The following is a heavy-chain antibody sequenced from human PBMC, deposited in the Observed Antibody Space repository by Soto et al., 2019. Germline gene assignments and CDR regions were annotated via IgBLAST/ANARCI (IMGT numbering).Heavy chain of an antibody. CDR3: AKGGDYVWGSYG. J-gene: IGHJ4*02. CDR2: ISASGGNT. CDR1: GFTSSSYA. Sequence: EVQLLESGGDLVQPGGSLRLSCAASGFTSSSYAMSWVRQAPGKGLEWVSAISASGGNTYYADSVKGRFTISRDNSKNTLSLQMNSLRAEDTAVYYCAKGGDYVWGSYGWGQGTLVTVSS. V-gene: IGHV3-23*01. D-gene: IGHD3-16*01.